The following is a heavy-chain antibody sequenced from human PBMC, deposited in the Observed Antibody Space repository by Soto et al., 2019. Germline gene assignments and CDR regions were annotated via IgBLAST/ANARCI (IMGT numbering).Heavy chain of an antibody. D-gene: IGHD1-26*01. Sequence: GGSLRLSCAASGFTFSSYAMSWVRQAPGKGLEWVSAISGSGGSTYYADSVKGRFTISRDNSKNTLYLQMNSLRAEDTAVYYCAKGTFIVGATGIAPFDYWGQGTLVTVSS. CDR2: ISGSGGST. J-gene: IGHJ4*02. V-gene: IGHV3-23*01. CDR1: GFTFSSYA. CDR3: AKGTFIVGATGIAPFDY.